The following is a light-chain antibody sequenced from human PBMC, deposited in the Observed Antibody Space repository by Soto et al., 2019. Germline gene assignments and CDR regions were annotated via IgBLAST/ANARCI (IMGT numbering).Light chain of an antibody. CDR1: RSNIGGHA. J-gene: IGLJ2*01. V-gene: IGLV1-44*01. Sequence: QSVLTQPPSASGTPGQTVSISCSGTRSNIGGHAVNWYQQLPGTAPKRLIFSSDQRPSGVPDRFSGSQSGTSASLAISGLQSEDEADYSCAAWDDSQNAVVFGGGTKVTVL. CDR2: SSD. CDR3: AAWDDSQNAVV.